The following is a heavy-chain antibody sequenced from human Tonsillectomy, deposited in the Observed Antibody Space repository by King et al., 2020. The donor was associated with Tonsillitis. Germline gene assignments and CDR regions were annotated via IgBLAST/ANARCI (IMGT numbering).Heavy chain of an antibody. D-gene: IGHD3-9*01. CDR2: IKQDGSEK. J-gene: IGHJ4*02. V-gene: IGHV3-7*03. CDR1: GFTFSNYW. CDR3: AREKRYFDWLFPYYFDY. Sequence: DVQLVESGGGLVQPGGSLRLSCAASGFTFSNYWMSWVRQAPGKGLEWVANIKQDGSEKYYVDSVKGRFTISRDNAKNSLFLQMNSLRAEDTAVYYCAREKRYFDWLFPYYFDYWGQGTLVTVSS.